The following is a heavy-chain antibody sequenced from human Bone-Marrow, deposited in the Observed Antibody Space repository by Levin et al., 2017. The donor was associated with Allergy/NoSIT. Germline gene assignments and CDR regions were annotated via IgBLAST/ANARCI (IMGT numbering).Heavy chain of an antibody. V-gene: IGHV4-4*02. Sequence: MASETLSLTCDVSGVSIDTYNWWTWVRQPPGKGLQWIGQINQRGTASYNSSLRSRVLMSVDKSTNQFSLMVNSVTAADTAVYYCARINQASGFKNWFDPWGPGILVAVS. CDR2: INQRGTA. J-gene: IGHJ5*02. CDR1: GVSIDTYNW. D-gene: IGHD6-25*01. CDR3: ARINQASGFKNWFDP.